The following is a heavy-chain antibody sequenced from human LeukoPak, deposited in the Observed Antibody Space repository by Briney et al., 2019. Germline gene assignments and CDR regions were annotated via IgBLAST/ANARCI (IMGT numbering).Heavy chain of an antibody. CDR3: AKDETSSLYYYYYYYMDV. CDR1: GFTFSSYG. CDR2: ISYDGSNK. Sequence: GGSLRLSCAASGFTFSSYGMRWVRQAPGKGLEWVAVISYDGSNKYYADSVKGRFTISRDNSKNTRYLQMNSLRAEDTAVYYCAKDETSSLYYYYYYYMDVWGKGTTVTVSS. J-gene: IGHJ6*03. D-gene: IGHD6-6*01. V-gene: IGHV3-30*18.